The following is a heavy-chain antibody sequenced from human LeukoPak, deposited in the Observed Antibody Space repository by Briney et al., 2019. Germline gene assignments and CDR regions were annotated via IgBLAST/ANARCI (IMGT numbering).Heavy chain of an antibody. D-gene: IGHD2-2*01. J-gene: IGHJ4*02. CDR3: AKDTVKYCSSTSCYLDY. Sequence: GGSLRLSCGASGFTFSSYSMKWVGEARGKGVEWVSSISSSSSYIYYPDSLTGRFTISTHNSKNTLYLQMNSLRAEDTAVYYCAKDTVKYCSSTSCYLDYWGQGTLVTVSS. V-gene: IGHV3-21*01. CDR1: GFTFSSYS. CDR2: ISSSSSYI.